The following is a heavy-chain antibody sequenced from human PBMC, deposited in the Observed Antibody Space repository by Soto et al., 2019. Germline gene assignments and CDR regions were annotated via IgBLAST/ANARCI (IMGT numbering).Heavy chain of an antibody. CDR1: GYSFTSYW. J-gene: IGHJ4*02. CDR3: ARLRFAGSPRSDY. D-gene: IGHD3-16*01. CDR2: IYPGDSDT. V-gene: IGHV5-51*01. Sequence: PGGSLEISCKGSGYSFTSYWIGWVRQMPGKGLEWMGIIYPGDSDTRYGPSFQGQVAVSADKSISAAYLQWSSLTASDTAMYYCARLRFAGSPRSDYGGQGTRVTVSS.